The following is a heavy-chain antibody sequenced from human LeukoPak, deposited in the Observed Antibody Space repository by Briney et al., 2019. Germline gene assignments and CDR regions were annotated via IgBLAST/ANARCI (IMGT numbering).Heavy chain of an antibody. V-gene: IGHV4-34*01. CDR2: INHSGST. J-gene: IGHJ6*03. D-gene: IGHD3-16*01. CDR1: GGSFSGYY. Sequence: SETLSLTCAVYGGSFSGYYWSWIRQPPGKGLEWIGEINHSGSTNYNPSLKSRVTISVDTSKNQFSLKLTSVTATDTAMYYCARGRGSLPTYYNYYYYMDVWGTGTTVTISS. CDR3: ARGRGSLPTYYNYYYYMDV.